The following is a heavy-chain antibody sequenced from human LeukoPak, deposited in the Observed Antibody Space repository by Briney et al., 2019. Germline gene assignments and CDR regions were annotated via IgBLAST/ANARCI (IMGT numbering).Heavy chain of an antibody. D-gene: IGHD3-9*01. V-gene: IGHV1-69*13. Sequence: SVKVSCKASVATFSSYAITCVRQAPGQPLEWMGGIIPIFGTANYAQKFQGRVTITADESTSTAYMELSSLRSEDTAVYYCARESLRDILTGSTYYFDYWGQGTLVTVSS. CDR2: IIPIFGTA. CDR1: VATFSSYA. J-gene: IGHJ4*02. CDR3: ARESLRDILTGSTYYFDY.